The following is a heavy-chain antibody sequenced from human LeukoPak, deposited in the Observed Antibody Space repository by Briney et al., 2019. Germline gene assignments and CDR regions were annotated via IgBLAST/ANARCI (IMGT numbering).Heavy chain of an antibody. D-gene: IGHD3-22*01. CDR2: MNPNSGNT. CDR1: GYTFTSYD. Sequence: GASVKVSCKASGYTFTSYDINWVRQATGQGLEWMGWMNPNSGNTGYAQKFQGRVTITRNTSISTAYMELSSLRSEDTAVYYCAREKYYYDSSGYGFLNYYYMDVWGKGTTVTVSS. J-gene: IGHJ6*03. CDR3: AREKYYYDSSGYGFLNYYYMDV. V-gene: IGHV1-8*03.